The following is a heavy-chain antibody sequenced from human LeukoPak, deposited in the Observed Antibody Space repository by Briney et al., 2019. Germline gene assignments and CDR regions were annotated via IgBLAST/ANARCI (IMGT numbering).Heavy chain of an antibody. J-gene: IGHJ4*02. CDR1: GFTFSSYA. D-gene: IGHD3-22*01. Sequence: GGSLRLSCAASGFTFSSYAMTWVRQAPGKGLEWVSAISGSGGSTYYADSVKGRFTISRDNSKNTLYLQMNSLRAEDTAVYYCACGEDYYDSSGYSGYWGQGTLDTVSS. CDR2: ISGSGGST. CDR3: ACGEDYYDSSGYSGY. V-gene: IGHV3-23*01.